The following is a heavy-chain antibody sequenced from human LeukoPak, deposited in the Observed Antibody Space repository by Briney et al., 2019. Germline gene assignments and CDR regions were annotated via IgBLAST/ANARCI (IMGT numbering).Heavy chain of an antibody. CDR3: ARKGLPDY. CDR1: GFTFSDYW. CDR2: IKQDGSEK. V-gene: IGHV3-7*01. J-gene: IGHJ4*02. Sequence: GGSLRLSCAASGFTFSDYWMAWVRQAPGKGLEWMANIKQDGSEKYYVDSVKGRCTISRDNAKNSLYLQMNSLRAEDTAVYYCARKGLPDYWGQGTLVTVSS.